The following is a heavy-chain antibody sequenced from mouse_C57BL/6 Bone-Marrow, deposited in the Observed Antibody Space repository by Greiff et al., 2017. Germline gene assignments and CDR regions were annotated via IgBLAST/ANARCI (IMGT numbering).Heavy chain of an antibody. CDR2: ISSGGDYI. CDR1: GFTFSSYA. J-gene: IGHJ2*01. CDR3: TRDGVLFFDY. D-gene: IGHD1-1*02. V-gene: IGHV5-9-1*02. Sequence: EVKLMESGAGLVKPGGSLKLSCAASGFTFSSYAMSWVRQTPEKRLEWVAYISSGGDYIYYADTVKGRFTISRDNARNTLYLQMSSLKSEDTAMYYCTRDGVLFFDYWGQGTTLTVSS.